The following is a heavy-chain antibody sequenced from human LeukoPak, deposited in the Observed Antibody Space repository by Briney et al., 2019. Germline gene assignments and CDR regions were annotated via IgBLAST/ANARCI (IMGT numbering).Heavy chain of an antibody. CDR2: INRDGSRT. CDR1: GFTFSNYW. V-gene: IGHV3-74*01. J-gene: IGHJ4*02. D-gene: IGHD1-14*01. Sequence: GGSLRLSCAASGFTFSNYWMHWVRHAPGKGLVWVSHINRDGSRTNYADSVKGRFTISRDNAKNTLYLQMNSLRAEDTAVYYSARQPDYWGQGTLVTVSS. CDR3: ARQPDY.